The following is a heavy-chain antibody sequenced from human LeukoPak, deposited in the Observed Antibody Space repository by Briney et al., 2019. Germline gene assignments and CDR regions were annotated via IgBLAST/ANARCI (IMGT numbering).Heavy chain of an antibody. V-gene: IGHV3-23*01. CDR2: LGRSSEYK. CDR1: GFRFTDYS. Sequence: GGSLRLSCAASGFRFTDYSMSWVRQAPGKGLEWVAGLGRSSEYKYYADSVKGRFTISRDNSKDTVSLQMSSLRAEDSAIYFCVKDRPCETCMPMDAWGQGTTVTVSS. CDR3: VKDRPCETCMPMDA. D-gene: IGHD2-2*01. J-gene: IGHJ6*02.